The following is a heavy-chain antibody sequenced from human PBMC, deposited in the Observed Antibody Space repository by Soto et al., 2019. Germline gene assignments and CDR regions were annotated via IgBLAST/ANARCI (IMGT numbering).Heavy chain of an antibody. CDR3: AREPRLNYDFWSGYYNDYRSGLDV. Sequence: QVQLQESGPGLVKPSETLSLTCIVSGGSVSSNNYHWSWIRQPPGKGLEWIGYIYYSGSTKYNPSLKCRVTMSIDTSTIQYSLNIHSVTVADTAVYYCAREPRLNYDFWSGYYNDYRSGLDVWGLGSTVTVSS. CDR1: GGSVSSNNYH. V-gene: IGHV4-61*01. CDR2: IYYSGST. D-gene: IGHD3-3*01. J-gene: IGHJ6*02.